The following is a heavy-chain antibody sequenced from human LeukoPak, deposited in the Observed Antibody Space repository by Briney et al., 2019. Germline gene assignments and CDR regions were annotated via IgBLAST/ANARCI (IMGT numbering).Heavy chain of an antibody. CDR1: GFTFSSYA. J-gene: IGHJ4*02. CDR2: ISGSGGST. Sequence: GGSLRLFCAASGFTFSSYAMSWVRQAPGKGLEWVSTISGSGGSTYYPDSVKGRFTISRDNSKNTLYLQMNSLRAEDTAVYYCATDLGGHAYYFDYWGQGTLVTVSS. CDR3: ATDLGGHAYYFDY. V-gene: IGHV3-23*01. D-gene: IGHD5-12*01.